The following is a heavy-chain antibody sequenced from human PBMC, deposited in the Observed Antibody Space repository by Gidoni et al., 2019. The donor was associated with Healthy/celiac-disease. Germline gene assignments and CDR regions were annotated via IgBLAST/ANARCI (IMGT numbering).Heavy chain of an antibody. CDR2: ISGSGGST. D-gene: IGHD6-13*01. J-gene: IGHJ4*02. CDR3: AKGSWYPLVLLDY. Sequence: EVQLVESGGGLVQPGGSLRLAWAASGFPFSSYAMSWVRQAPGKGLEWVSAISGSGGSTYYADSVKGRFTISRDNSKNTLYLQMNSLRAEDTAVYYCAKGSWYPLVLLDYWGQGTLVTVSS. V-gene: IGHV3-23*04. CDR1: GFPFSSYA.